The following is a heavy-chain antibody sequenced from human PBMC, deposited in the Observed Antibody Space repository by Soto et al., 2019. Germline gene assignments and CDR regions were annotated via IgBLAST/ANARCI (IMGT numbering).Heavy chain of an antibody. D-gene: IGHD3-22*01. CDR2: ISGSGDRT. CDR1: GITISNYP. V-gene: IGHV3-23*01. CDR3: VQVDGGYPSTAPH. Sequence: EVQLLESGGGLVQPGGSLRLSCTASGITISNYPMSWVRQAPGKGLDWVSGISGSGDRTYYADTAKGRFTISNDISRNSGSLQLESMGVEDTAVYFCVQVDGGYPSTAPHWGQGTLVTVSS. J-gene: IGHJ4*02.